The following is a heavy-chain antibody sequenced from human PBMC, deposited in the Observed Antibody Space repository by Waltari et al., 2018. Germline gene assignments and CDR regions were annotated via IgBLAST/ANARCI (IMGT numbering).Heavy chain of an antibody. CDR2: IKQYGSEK. CDR1: GFPFSSYW. D-gene: IGHD1-26*01. Sequence: EVQLVESGGGWVQPGGSLRLSCAASGFPFSSYWMTWVRQAPGKGLEWVANIKQYGSEKNYVDSVKGRFTISRDNAKNLLYLQMDSLRADDTAVYYCARDWLVGVTDYWGQGTLVTVSS. V-gene: IGHV3-7*01. CDR3: ARDWLVGVTDY. J-gene: IGHJ4*02.